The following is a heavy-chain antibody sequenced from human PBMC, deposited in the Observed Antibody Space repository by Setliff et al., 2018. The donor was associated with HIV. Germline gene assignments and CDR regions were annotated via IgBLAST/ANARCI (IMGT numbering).Heavy chain of an antibody. V-gene: IGHV1-8*02. D-gene: IGHD5-18*01. J-gene: IGHJ4*02. Sequence: ASVKVSCKASGYTFTSYDINWVRQATGQGLEWMGWMMPSSGNTGYAQKFQGRLTMTEDTSTDTAYMELSRLRSDDTAVYYCARTLPQYTNLFDYWGQGTLVTVSS. CDR3: ARTLPQYTNLFDY. CDR2: MMPSSGNT. CDR1: GYTFTSYD.